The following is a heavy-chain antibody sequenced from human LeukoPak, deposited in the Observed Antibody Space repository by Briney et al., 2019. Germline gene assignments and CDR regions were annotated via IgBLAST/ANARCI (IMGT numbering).Heavy chain of an antibody. V-gene: IGHV6-1*01. Sequence: SQTLSLTCAISGGSVSSNSAAWNWIRQSPSRGLEWLGRTYYRSKRYNDYAVSVKSRITINPDPSKNQFSLQLNSVTPEDTAVYYCAREAVVHDAFDNWGQGTMVTVSS. J-gene: IGHJ3*02. CDR1: GGSVSSNSAA. D-gene: IGHD2-15*01. CDR3: AREAVVHDAFDN. CDR2: TYYRSKRYN.